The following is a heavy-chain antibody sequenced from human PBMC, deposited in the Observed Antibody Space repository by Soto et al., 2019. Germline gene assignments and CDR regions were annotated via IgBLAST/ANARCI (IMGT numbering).Heavy chain of an antibody. CDR3: ARNGYYYDSSGYYPLDY. D-gene: IGHD3-22*01. CDR2: ISSSGSTI. J-gene: IGHJ4*02. V-gene: IGHV3-48*03. Sequence: LRLSCAASGFTFSSYEMNWVRQAPGKGLEWVSYISSSGSTIYYADSVKGRFTISRDNAQNSLYLQMNSLRAEDTAVYYCARNGYYYDSSGYYPLDYWGQGTLVTVSS. CDR1: GFTFSSYE.